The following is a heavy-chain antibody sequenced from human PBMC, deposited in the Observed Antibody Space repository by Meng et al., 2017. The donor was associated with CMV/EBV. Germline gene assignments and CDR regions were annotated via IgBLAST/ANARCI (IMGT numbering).Heavy chain of an antibody. CDR2: IYYSGST. V-gene: IGHV4-39*05. Sequence: PSLTCTFSGGSISSSSYYWGWIRQPPGKGLEWIGSIYYSGSTYYNPSLKSRVTISVDTSKNQFSLKLSSVTAADTAVYYCVSGSDYWGQGTLVTVSS. CDR3: VSGSDY. J-gene: IGHJ4*02. D-gene: IGHD3-10*01. CDR1: GGSISSSSYY.